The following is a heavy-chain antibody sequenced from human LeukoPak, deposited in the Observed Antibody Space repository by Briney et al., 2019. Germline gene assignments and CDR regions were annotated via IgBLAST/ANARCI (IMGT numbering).Heavy chain of an antibody. CDR2: IKQDGSEK. Sequence: GGSLRLSCAASGFTFSNYWMTWVRQAPGKGLEWVADIKQDGSEKLYVKSVRDRFTISRDNSKMSLFLQMNSLRAEDTAVYYCARDNGVVHGVYYMDVWGKGTTVTVS. CDR3: ARDNGVVHGVYYMDV. CDR1: GFTFSNYW. D-gene: IGHD3-3*01. J-gene: IGHJ6*03. V-gene: IGHV3-7*01.